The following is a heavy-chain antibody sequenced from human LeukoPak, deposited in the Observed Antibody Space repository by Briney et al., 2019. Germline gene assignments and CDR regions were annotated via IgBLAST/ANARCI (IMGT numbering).Heavy chain of an antibody. V-gene: IGHV3-30-3*01. J-gene: IGHJ4*02. D-gene: IGHD3-22*01. CDR1: GFTFSSYA. CDR3: ARLVYSSGYYLIFDY. Sequence: PGRSLRLSCAASGFTFSSYAMHWVRQAPGKGLEWVAVISYDGSNKYYADSVKGRFTISRDNSKNTLYLQMNSLRAEDTAVYYCARLVYSSGYYLIFDYWGQGTLVTVSS. CDR2: ISYDGSNK.